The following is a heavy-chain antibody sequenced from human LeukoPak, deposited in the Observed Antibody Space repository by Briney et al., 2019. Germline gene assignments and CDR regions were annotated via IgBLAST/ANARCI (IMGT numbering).Heavy chain of an antibody. Sequence: GGSLRLSCAASGFTFSDYYMSWIRQAPGKGLEWVSYISSSGSTIYYADSVKGRFTISRDNAKDSLYLQMNSLRAEDTAVYYCARDLYGSGSYTVIDYWGQGTLVTVSS. CDR3: ARDLYGSGSYTVIDY. D-gene: IGHD3-10*01. CDR2: ISSSGSTI. CDR1: GFTFSDYY. V-gene: IGHV3-11*01. J-gene: IGHJ4*02.